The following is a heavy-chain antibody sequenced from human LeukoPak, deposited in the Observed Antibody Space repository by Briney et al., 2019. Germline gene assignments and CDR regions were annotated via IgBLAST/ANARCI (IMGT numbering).Heavy chain of an antibody. D-gene: IGHD1-7*01. J-gene: IGHJ4*02. CDR2: IYYSGST. CDR1: GGSISSYY. V-gene: IGHV4-59*01. Sequence: SETLSLTCTVSGGSISSYYWSWIRQPPGKGLEWIGYIYYSGSTNYNPSLKSRVTISVDTSKNQFSLKLSSVTAADTAVYYCAGGKTNYPLYYFDYWGQGTLVTVSS. CDR3: AGGKTNYPLYYFDY.